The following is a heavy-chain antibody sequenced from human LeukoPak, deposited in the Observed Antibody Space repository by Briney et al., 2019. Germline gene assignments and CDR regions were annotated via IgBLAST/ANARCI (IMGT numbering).Heavy chain of an antibody. CDR1: GDSIIGSYY. CDR3: ARDSPFSDALDI. Sequence: SETLSLTCTVSGDSIIGSYYWSWLRQPAGKGLKWIGRIYNSGNTNYNPSLKSRATMSVDTSKNQFSLNLRSGTAADTAVYCCARDSPFSDALDIWGQGTMVTVSS. J-gene: IGHJ3*02. V-gene: IGHV4-4*07. CDR2: IYNSGNT.